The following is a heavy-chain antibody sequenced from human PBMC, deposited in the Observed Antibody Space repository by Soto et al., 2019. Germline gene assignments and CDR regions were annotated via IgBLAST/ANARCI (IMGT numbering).Heavy chain of an antibody. CDR1: GFTFGNYK. D-gene: IGHD1-26*01. CDR2: ISSSSSTT. V-gene: IGHV3-48*01. CDR3: ARPGASGPYYYYGMDV. Sequence: PGGSLILSCAASGFTFGNYKMNWVRQAPGKGLEWVSYISSSSSTTYYADFVKGQVTISADKSISTAYLQWSSLKASDTAMYYCARPGASGPYYYYGMDVWGQGTTVTVSS. J-gene: IGHJ6*02.